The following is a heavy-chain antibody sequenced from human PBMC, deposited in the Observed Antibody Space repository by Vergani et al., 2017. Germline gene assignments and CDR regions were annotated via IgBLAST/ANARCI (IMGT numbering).Heavy chain of an antibody. J-gene: IGHJ4*02. CDR2: LTGGGGST. CDR1: GFTFSTYA. V-gene: IGHV3-23*01. CDR3: VKDAGSYENFFDS. Sequence: EVKLLESGGSLKQPGGSVRLSCAASGFTFSTYAMHWVRKARGKGLKWVSALTGGGGSTYYADSFKGRFIISRDNSRDTLYLKMKNLGPEDTATYYCVKDAGSYENFFDSWCQGTLVTVSS. D-gene: IGHD1-26*01.